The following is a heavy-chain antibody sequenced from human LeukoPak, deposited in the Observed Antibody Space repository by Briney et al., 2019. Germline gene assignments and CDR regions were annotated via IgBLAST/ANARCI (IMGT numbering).Heavy chain of an antibody. Sequence: GGSLRLPCAASGFTFSSYSMNWVRQAPGKGLEWVSYISSSSSTIYYADSVKGRFTISRDNAKNSLYLQMNSLRAEDTAVYYCARDLVYSYGYLWGQGTLVTVSS. CDR2: ISSSSSTI. V-gene: IGHV3-48*01. J-gene: IGHJ5*02. D-gene: IGHD5-18*01. CDR3: ARDLVYSYGYL. CDR1: GFTFSSYS.